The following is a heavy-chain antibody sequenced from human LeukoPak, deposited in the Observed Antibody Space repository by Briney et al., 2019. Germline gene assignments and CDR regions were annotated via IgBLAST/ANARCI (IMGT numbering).Heavy chain of an antibody. Sequence: PSETLSLTCTVSGGSISSGDYYWSWISQPPGKGLEWIAYIYYSGSTYYNPSLKSRVTISVDTSKNQFSLKLSSVTAADTAVYYCARVDIVVVPAARYYFDYWGQGTLVTVSS. CDR1: GGSISSGDYY. J-gene: IGHJ4*02. CDR3: ARVDIVVVPAARYYFDY. CDR2: IYYSGST. D-gene: IGHD2-2*01. V-gene: IGHV4-30-4*01.